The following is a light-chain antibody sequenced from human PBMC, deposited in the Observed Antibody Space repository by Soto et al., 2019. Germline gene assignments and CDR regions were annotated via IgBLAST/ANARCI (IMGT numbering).Light chain of an antibody. CDR3: QQYYSYPPLT. CDR1: QGISSY. CDR2: AAS. J-gene: IGKJ4*01. Sequence: AIRMTQSPSSLSASTGDRVTITCRASQGISSYLAWYQQKPGKAPKLLIYAASTLQSGVPSRFSGSGSWTDFTLTISCLQSEDFATYCCQQYYSYPPLTFGGGTKVEIK. V-gene: IGKV1-8*01.